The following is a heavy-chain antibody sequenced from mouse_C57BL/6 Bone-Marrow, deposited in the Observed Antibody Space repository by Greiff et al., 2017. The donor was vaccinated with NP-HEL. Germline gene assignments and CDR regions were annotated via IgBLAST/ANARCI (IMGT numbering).Heavy chain of an antibody. CDR1: GFSLTSYG. D-gene: IGHD1-1*01. CDR3: ARRLDYYSSSYCDAMDY. J-gene: IGHJ4*01. Sequence: VQLQQSGPGLVQPSQSLSITCTVSGFSLTSYGVHWVRQSPGKGLEWLGVIWRGGSTDYNAAFISRLSISKDNSKSQVFLKMNGQEADDTAIYYCARRLDYYSSSYCDAMDYWGQGTSVTVSS. CDR2: IWRGGST. V-gene: IGHV2-2*01.